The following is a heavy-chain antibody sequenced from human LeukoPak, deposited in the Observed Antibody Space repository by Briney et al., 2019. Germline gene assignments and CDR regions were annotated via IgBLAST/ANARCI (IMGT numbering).Heavy chain of an antibody. J-gene: IGHJ4*02. CDR2: ISSNGGST. Sequence: PGGSLRLSCAASGFTFSSYAMHWVRQAPGKGLEYVSAISSNGGSTYYANSVKGRFTISRDNSKNTLYLQMGSLRAEDMAVYYCARGHYEPHWGQGTLVTVSS. CDR3: ARGHYEPH. V-gene: IGHV3-64*01. D-gene: IGHD3-22*01. CDR1: GFTFSSYA.